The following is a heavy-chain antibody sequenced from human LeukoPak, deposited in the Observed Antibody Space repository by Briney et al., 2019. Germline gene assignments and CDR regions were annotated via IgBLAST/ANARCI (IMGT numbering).Heavy chain of an antibody. Sequence: SETLSLTCGVYGGSLSGHYWTWIRQTAGKGLEWIGESNHSGSAKYNPSLKSRVSISVTLPKNQFSLDLTSVTAADTAVYYCARGQPPYSDGSAYYAGGFYYFDRWGQGTLVTVSS. J-gene: IGHJ4*02. CDR3: ARGQPPYSDGSAYYAGGFYYFDR. CDR1: GGSLSGHY. D-gene: IGHD3-22*01. V-gene: IGHV4-34*01. CDR2: SNHSGSA.